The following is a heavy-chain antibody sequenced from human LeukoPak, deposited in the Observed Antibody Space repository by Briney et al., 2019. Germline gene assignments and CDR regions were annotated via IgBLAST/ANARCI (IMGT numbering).Heavy chain of an antibody. Sequence: GGSLRLSCAASGFTFSSYSMNWVRQAPGKGLEWVSSISSSSSYVYYADSVKGRFTISRDNAKNSLYLQMNSLRAEDTAVYYCARVSEGEEQQLYYYYGMDVWGQGTTVTVSS. V-gene: IGHV3-21*01. D-gene: IGHD6-13*01. CDR1: GFTFSSYS. CDR3: ARVSEGEEQQLYYYYGMDV. CDR2: ISSSSSYV. J-gene: IGHJ6*02.